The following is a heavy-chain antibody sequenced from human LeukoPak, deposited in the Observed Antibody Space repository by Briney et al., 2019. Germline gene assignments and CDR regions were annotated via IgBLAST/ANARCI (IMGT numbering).Heavy chain of an antibody. J-gene: IGHJ4*02. V-gene: IGHV3-73*01. CDR1: GFTFSGSA. CDR3: TRPSDFWSGYYDY. CDR2: IRRKANSYAT. D-gene: IGHD3-3*01. Sequence: GGSLRLSCAASGFTFSGSAMHWVRQASGKGLEWVGRIRRKANSYATAYAASVKGRFTISRDDSKNTAYLQMNSLKTEDTAVYYCTRPSDFWSGYYDYWGQGTLVTVSS.